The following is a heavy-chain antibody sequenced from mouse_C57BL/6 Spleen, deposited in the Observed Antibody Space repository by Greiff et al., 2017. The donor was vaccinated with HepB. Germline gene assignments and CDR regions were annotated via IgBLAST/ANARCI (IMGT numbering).Heavy chain of an antibody. CDR3: TAGLRRYAMDC. Sequence: DVKLQESGGGLVQPGGSMKLSCVASGFTFSNYWMNWVRQSPEKGLEWVAQIRLKSDNYATHYAESVKGRFTISRDDSKSSVYLQMNNVRAEDTGIYYCTAGLRRYAMDCWGQGTSVTVSS. CDR1: GFTFSNYW. V-gene: IGHV6-3*01. CDR2: IRLKSDNYAT. D-gene: IGHD2-2*01. J-gene: IGHJ4*01.